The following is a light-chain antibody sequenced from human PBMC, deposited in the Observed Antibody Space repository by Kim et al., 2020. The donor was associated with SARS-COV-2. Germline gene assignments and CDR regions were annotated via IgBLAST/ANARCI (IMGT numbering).Light chain of an antibody. CDR2: SDD. CDR1: SSNIGRNT. CDR3: AAWDDTLNANV. Sequence: GQRVTISCSGSSSNIGRNTVNWYQHIPGTAPKLLIYSDDHRHSGDPDRFSGSKSGTSGSLAISGLQSEDEGDYYCAAWDDTLNANVFGTGTKVTVL. J-gene: IGLJ1*01. V-gene: IGLV1-44*01.